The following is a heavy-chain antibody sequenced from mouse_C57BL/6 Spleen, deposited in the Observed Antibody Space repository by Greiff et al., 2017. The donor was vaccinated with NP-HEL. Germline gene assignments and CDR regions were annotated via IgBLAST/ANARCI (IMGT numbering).Heavy chain of an antibody. D-gene: IGHD1-1*01. V-gene: IGHV10-1*01. Sequence: EVKLMESGGGLVQPKGSLKLSCAASGFSFNTYAMNWVRQAPGKGLEWVARIRSKSNNYATYYADSVKDRFTISRDDSESMLYLQMNNLKTEDTAMYYCVRQGIYYYGSSWVDYWGQGTSVTVSS. CDR2: IRSKSNNYAT. J-gene: IGHJ4*01. CDR1: GFSFNTYA. CDR3: VRQGIYYYGSSWVDY.